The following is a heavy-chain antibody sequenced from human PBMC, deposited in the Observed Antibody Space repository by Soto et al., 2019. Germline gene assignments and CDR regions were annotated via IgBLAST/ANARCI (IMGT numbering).Heavy chain of an antibody. Sequence: QVQLVQSGAEVKKPGASVKVSCKASGYTFINHYMYWVRQAPGQGLEWMGIINPYDGRTTYAQKFQGRVTMTRDTSTSTVYVELISLSSDDTAVYYCTRRESGSGRYAMDVWGQGTTVTVSS. CDR3: TRRESGSGRYAMDV. CDR2: INPYDGRT. CDR1: GYTFINHY. J-gene: IGHJ6*02. D-gene: IGHD3-10*01. V-gene: IGHV1-46*01.